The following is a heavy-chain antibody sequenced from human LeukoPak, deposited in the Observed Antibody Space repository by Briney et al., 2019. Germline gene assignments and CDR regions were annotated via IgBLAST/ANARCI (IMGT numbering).Heavy chain of an antibody. CDR3: TLVARTMIVVVRNDAFDI. CDR1: GFTFSNAW. V-gene: IGHV3-15*01. Sequence: GGSLRLSCAASGFTFSNAWMSWVRQAPGKGLEWVGRIKSKTDGGTTDYAAPVKGRFTISRDDSKNTLYLQMNSLKTEDTAVYYCTLVARTMIVVVRNDAFDIWGQGTMVTVSS. CDR2: IKSKTDGGTT. J-gene: IGHJ3*02. D-gene: IGHD3-22*01.